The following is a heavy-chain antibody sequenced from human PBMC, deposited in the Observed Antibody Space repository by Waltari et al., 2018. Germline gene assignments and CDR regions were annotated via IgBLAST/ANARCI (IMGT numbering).Heavy chain of an antibody. V-gene: IGHV4-30-4*08. CDR1: VGSISSGASF. Sequence: QVQLQESGPGLVKPSQTLSLPCTVSVGSISSGASFWSWIRQPPGKGLEWVGYISYSGSTYYNPSLKSRVIMSLDTSKNQFSLMLSSVTAADTAVYYCARHRTGTAAVDYWGQGTLVTVSS. CDR2: ISYSGST. CDR3: ARHRTGTAAVDY. J-gene: IGHJ4*02. D-gene: IGHD1-1*01.